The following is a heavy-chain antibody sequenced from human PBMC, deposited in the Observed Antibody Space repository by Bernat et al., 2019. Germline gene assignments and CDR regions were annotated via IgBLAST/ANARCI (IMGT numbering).Heavy chain of an antibody. CDR3: AKIISGTGIAY. CDR2: IGGSGSTT. Sequence: EVQLLESGGGLVQPGGSLRLSCAAAGFTFSTYGMTRVRRAPGRGLEWVSAIGGSGSTTYYADSVKGRFTISRDNSKNTVSLQMNSLRAEDTAIYYCAKIISGTGIAYWGQGTLVTVSS. V-gene: IGHV3-23*01. CDR1: GFTFSTYG. D-gene: IGHD6-13*01. J-gene: IGHJ4*02.